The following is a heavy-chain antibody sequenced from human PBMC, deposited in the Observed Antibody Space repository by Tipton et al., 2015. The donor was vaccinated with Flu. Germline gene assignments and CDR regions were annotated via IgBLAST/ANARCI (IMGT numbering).Heavy chain of an antibody. CDR3: ARWDTAMVTSGTDV. CDR2: INPNSGGT. D-gene: IGHD5-18*01. V-gene: IGHV1-2*06. J-gene: IGHJ6*02. Sequence: QLVQSGAEVKKPGASVKVSCKASGYTFTGYYMHWVRQAPGQGLEWMGRINPNSGGTNYAQKFQGRVTMTRDTSISTAYMELSRLRSDDTAVYYGARWDTAMVTSGTDVWGQGTTVTVSS. CDR1: GYTFTGYY.